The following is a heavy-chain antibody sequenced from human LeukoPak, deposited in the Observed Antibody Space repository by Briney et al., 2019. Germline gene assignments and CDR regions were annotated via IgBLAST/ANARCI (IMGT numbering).Heavy chain of an antibody. Sequence: PGGSLRLSCAASGFTFSSYAMSWVRQAPGKGLEWVASINRIDTTYYADSVKGRFTISRDNSKNTLYLQMNSLRAEDTAVYYCAKDNEGCYMDVWGKGTTVTVSS. CDR3: AKDNEGCYMDV. D-gene: IGHD1-1*01. CDR2: INRIDTT. V-gene: IGHV3-23*01. J-gene: IGHJ6*03. CDR1: GFTFSSYA.